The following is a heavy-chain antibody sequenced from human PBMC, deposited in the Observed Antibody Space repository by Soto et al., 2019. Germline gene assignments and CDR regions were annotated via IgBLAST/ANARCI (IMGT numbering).Heavy chain of an antibody. CDR1: GYTFTSYG. Sequence: ASVKVSCTASGYTFTSYGISWVRQAPGQGLEWMGWISAYNGNTNYAQKLQGRVTMTTDTSTSTAYMELRSLRSDDTAVYYCARDEPIAVAGMVAFDIWGQGTMVTVSS. CDR2: ISAYNGNT. D-gene: IGHD6-19*01. V-gene: IGHV1-18*01. CDR3: ARDEPIAVAGMVAFDI. J-gene: IGHJ3*02.